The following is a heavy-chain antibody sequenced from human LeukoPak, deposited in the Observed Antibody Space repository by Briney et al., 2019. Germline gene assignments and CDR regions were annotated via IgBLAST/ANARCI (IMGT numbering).Heavy chain of an antibody. CDR1: GFTFSSYA. Sequence: AGGSLRLSCAASGFTFSSYAMSWVRQAPGKGLEWVSAISGSGGSTYYADSVKGRFTISRDNSKNTLYLQMNSLRAEDTAVYYCAKINTYSGAYAVDYWGQGTLVTVSS. D-gene: IGHD1-26*01. V-gene: IGHV3-23*01. CDR2: ISGSGGST. J-gene: IGHJ4*02. CDR3: AKINTYSGAYAVDY.